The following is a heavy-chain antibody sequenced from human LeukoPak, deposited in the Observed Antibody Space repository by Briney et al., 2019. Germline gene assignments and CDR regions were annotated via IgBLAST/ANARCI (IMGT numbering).Heavy chain of an antibody. CDR2: ISAYNGNT. V-gene: IGHV1-18*01. J-gene: IGHJ4*02. CDR3: ARGGYDYYDSSGYQDY. Sequence: ASVKVTCKASGYTFTSYGISWVRQAPGQGLEWMGWISAYNGNTNYAQKLQGRVTMTTDTSTSTAYMELRSLRSDDTAVYYCARGGYDYYDSSGYQDYWGQGTLVTVSS. CDR1: GYTFTSYG. D-gene: IGHD3-22*01.